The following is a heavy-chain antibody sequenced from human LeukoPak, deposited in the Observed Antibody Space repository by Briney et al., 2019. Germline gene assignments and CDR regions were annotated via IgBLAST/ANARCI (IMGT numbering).Heavy chain of an antibody. D-gene: IGHD2-2*01. CDR3: ARGSFRYCSSTSCHFDY. Sequence: SVKVSCKASGGTFSSYAISWVRQAPGQGLEWMGGIIPIFGTANYAQKFQGRVTITADGSTSTVYMELSSLRSEDTAVYYCARGSFRYCSSTSCHFDYWGQGTLVTVSS. J-gene: IGHJ4*02. CDR2: IIPIFGTA. CDR1: GGTFSSYA. V-gene: IGHV1-69*13.